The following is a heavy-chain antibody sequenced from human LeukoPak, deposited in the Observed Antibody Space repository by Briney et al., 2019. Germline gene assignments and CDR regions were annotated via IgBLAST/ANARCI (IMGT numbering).Heavy chain of an antibody. D-gene: IGHD6-13*01. J-gene: IGHJ6*02. CDR2: ISGSGGST. CDR1: GFTFSSYA. CDR3: AKDSSSWYGTGEYYYYYGMDV. V-gene: IGHV3-23*01. Sequence: GGSLRLSCAASGFTFSSYAMSWVRQAPGKGLEWVSAISGSGGSTYYADSVKGQFTISRDNSKNTLYLQMNSLRAEDTAVYYCAKDSSSWYGTGEYYYYYGMDVWGQGTTVTVSS.